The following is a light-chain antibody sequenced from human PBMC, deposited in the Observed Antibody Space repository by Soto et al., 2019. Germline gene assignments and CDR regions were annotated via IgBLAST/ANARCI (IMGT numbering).Light chain of an antibody. CDR3: AAWDDSLNAL. CDR2: SNN. CDR1: SSNIGSNT. V-gene: IGLV1-44*01. J-gene: IGLJ2*01. Sequence: QSVLTQPPSASGTPGQRVTISCSGSSSNIGSNTVNWYQQLPGTAPKLLISSNNQRPSGVPDRFSGSKSGTSASLAISGLQSEDEADYYCAAWDDSLNALFGGGTQLTVL.